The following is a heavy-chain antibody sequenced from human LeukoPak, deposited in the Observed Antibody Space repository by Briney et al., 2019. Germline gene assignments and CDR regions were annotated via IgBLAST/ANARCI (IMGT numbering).Heavy chain of an antibody. CDR2: IYYSGST. V-gene: IGHV4-59*01. CDR1: GGSISSYY. J-gene: IGHJ4*02. D-gene: IGHD5-12*01. Sequence: SETLSLTCTVSGGSISSYYWSWIRQPPGKGLEWIGYIYYSGSTNYNPSLKSRVTISVDTSKNQFSLKLSSVTAADTAVYYCARGLRTGYSGYDSRFDYWSQGTLVTVSS. CDR3: ARGLRTGYSGYDSRFDY.